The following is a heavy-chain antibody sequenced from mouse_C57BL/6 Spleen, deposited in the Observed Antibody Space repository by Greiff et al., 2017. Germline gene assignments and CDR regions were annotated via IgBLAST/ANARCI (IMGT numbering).Heavy chain of an antibody. D-gene: IGHD1-1*01. CDR2: IYPGDGDT. V-gene: IGHV1-82*01. CDR3: ARRFITTVVATDYAMDY. J-gene: IGHJ4*01. Sequence: VQLQESGPELVKPGASVKISCKASGYAFSSSWMNWVKQRPGKGLEWIGRIYPGDGDTNYNGKFKGKATLTADKSSSTAYMQLSSLTSEDSAVYFCARRFITTVVATDYAMDYWGQGTSVTVSS. CDR1: GYAFSSSW.